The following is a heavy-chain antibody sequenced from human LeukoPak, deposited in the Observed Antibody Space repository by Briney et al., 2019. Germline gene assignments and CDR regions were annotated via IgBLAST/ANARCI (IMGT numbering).Heavy chain of an antibody. J-gene: IGHJ6*02. CDR2: IYTGGST. V-gene: IGHV3-66*01. Sequence: GGSLRLSCAAPGFTFSSNYMSWVRQAPGQGLEWVSVIYTGGSTYYADSVKGRFNISRDNSKNTLYLQMNSLRAEDTAVYYCARDQGSGSYSPFYYYYGMDVWGQGTTVTVSS. CDR3: ARDQGSGSYSPFYYYYGMDV. CDR1: GFTFSSNY. D-gene: IGHD3-10*01.